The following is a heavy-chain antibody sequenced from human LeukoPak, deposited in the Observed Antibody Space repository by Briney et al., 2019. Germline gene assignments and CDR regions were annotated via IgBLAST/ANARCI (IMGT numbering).Heavy chain of an antibody. D-gene: IGHD3-10*01. CDR2: INHSGST. Sequence: PSETLSLTCAVYGGSFSGYYWSWIRQPPGKGLEWIGEINHSGSTNYNPSLKSRVTISVDTSKNQFSLKLSSVTAADTAVYYCARVRHYYYGSGSRGSFDYWGQGTLVTVSS. V-gene: IGHV4-34*01. J-gene: IGHJ4*02. CDR3: ARVRHYYYGSGSRGSFDY. CDR1: GGSFSGYY.